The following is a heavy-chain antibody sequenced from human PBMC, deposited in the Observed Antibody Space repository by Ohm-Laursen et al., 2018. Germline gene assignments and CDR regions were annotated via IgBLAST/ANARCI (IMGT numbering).Heavy chain of an antibody. V-gene: IGHV4-59*07. J-gene: IGHJ4*02. CDR1: GGSISSYY. CDR2: IYYSGST. CDR3: ARGDYGDLFDY. D-gene: IGHD4-17*01. Sequence: SDTLSLTCIVSGGSISSYYWSWIRQPPGKGLEWIGYIYYSGSTNYNPSLKSRVTISVDTSKNQFSLKLSSVTAADTAVYYCARGDYGDLFDYWGQGTLVTVSS.